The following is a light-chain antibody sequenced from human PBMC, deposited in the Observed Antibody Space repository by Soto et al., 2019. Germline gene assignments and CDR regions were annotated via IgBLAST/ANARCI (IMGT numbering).Light chain of an antibody. CDR3: CSYAGSYTFYV. J-gene: IGLJ1*01. CDR2: DVS. CDR1: SSDFGGYNY. V-gene: IGLV2-11*01. Sequence: QSVLTQPRSVSGSPGQSVTISCTGTSSDFGGYNYVSWYQQHPGEAPRLMIYDVSKRPSGVPDRFSGSKSGNTASLTISGLQAEDEADYYCCSYAGSYTFYVFGIGTKVTVL.